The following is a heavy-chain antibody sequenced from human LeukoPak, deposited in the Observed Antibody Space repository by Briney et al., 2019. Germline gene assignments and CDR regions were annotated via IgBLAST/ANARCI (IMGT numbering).Heavy chain of an antibody. CDR3: ARDPVRGVIIDNWFDP. V-gene: IGHV3-21*01. D-gene: IGHD3-10*01. J-gene: IGHJ5*02. Sequence: PGGSLRLSCAASGCTFSSYSMNWVRQAPGKGLEWVSSISSSSSYIYYADSVKGRFTISRDNAKNSLYLQMNSLRAEDTAVYYCARDPVRGVIIDNWFDPWGQGTLVTVSS. CDR2: ISSSSSYI. CDR1: GCTFSSYS.